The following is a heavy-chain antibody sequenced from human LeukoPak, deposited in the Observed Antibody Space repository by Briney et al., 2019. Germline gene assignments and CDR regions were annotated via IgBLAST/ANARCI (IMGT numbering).Heavy chain of an antibody. CDR2: IASGGGHP. V-gene: IGHV3-21*06. D-gene: IGHD4-17*01. CDR3: ATVGSGATVFDSFDY. Sequence: PGGSLRLSCAASGFTFSSYSMNWVRQAPGKGLGWVSIIASGGGHPDYGDSVKGRFTISRDNANNLLFLQMDSLRVEDTAVYYCATVGSGATVFDSFDYWGQGTLVTVYS. J-gene: IGHJ4*02. CDR1: GFTFSSYS.